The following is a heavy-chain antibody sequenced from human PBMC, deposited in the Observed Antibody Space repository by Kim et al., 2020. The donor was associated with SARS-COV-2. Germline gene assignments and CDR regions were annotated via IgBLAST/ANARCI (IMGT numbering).Heavy chain of an antibody. D-gene: IGHD2-15*01. J-gene: IGHJ4*02. V-gene: IGHV4-31*03. CDR2: IYYSGST. Sequence: SETLSLTCTVSGGSISSGGYYWSWIRQHPGKGLEWIGYIYYSGSTYYNPSLKSRVTISVDTSKNQFSLKLSSVTAADTAVYYCARARRYCSGGSCYYFDYWGQGTLVTVSS. CDR1: GGSISSGGYY. CDR3: ARARRYCSGGSCYYFDY.